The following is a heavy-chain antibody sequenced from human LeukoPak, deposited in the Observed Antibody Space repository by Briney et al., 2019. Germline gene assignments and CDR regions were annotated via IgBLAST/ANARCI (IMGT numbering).Heavy chain of an antibody. CDR2: IYYSGST. CDR1: GGSISTSNYY. J-gene: IGHJ4*02. V-gene: IGHV4-39*07. CDR3: ARDSRGYSSSWYSDY. D-gene: IGHD6-13*01. Sequence: SETLSLTCTVSGGSISTSNYYWGWIRQPPGKGLEWIGSIYYSGSTYYNPSLKSRVTISVDTSKNQFSLKLSSVTAADTAVYYCARDSRGYSSSWYSDYWGQGTLVTVSS.